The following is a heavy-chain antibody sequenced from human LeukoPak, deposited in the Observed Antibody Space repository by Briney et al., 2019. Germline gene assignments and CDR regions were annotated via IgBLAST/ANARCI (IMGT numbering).Heavy chain of an antibody. Sequence: PSETLSLTCSVSGGSFSSSSYYWGWIRQPPGKGLEWVGTIYYRGSTYYNASLKSRVTISVDASRNQFSLELTSVAAADTAVYYCATLPSTTWGQGTLVTVSS. V-gene: IGHV4-39*01. CDR2: IYYRGST. CDR3: ATLPSTT. CDR1: GGSFSSSSYY. J-gene: IGHJ5*02. D-gene: IGHD5/OR15-5a*01.